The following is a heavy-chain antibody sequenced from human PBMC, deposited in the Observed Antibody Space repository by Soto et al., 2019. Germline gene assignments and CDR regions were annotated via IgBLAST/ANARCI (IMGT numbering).Heavy chain of an antibody. CDR3: ARAPKVSGSSQTRPDF. V-gene: IGHV4-34*01. CDR2: ISQSGNT. Sequence: SETLSLTCSIYSGSFSGYYWSWIRQPPGKGLEWIGEISQSGNTNYSPSLKSRVSISIDTSRKQFSLNLASVSAADTAVYYCARAPKVSGSSQTRPDFWGQGTLVTSPQ. J-gene: IGHJ4*02. CDR1: SGSFSGYY. D-gene: IGHD6-6*01.